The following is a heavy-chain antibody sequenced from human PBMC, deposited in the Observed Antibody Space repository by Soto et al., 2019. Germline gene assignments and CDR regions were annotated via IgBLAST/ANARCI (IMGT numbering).Heavy chain of an antibody. CDR3: ARIAYDKGTFDY. D-gene: IGHD3-22*01. CDR2: IWYDGSNK. Sequence: GGSLRLSCAASGFTFSSYGMHWVRQAPGKGLEWVAVIWYDGSNKNYADSVKGRFTISRDNSKNTLYLQMNSLRAEDTAVYYCARIAYDKGTFDYWGQGTLVTVSS. V-gene: IGHV3-33*01. CDR1: GFTFSSYG. J-gene: IGHJ4*02.